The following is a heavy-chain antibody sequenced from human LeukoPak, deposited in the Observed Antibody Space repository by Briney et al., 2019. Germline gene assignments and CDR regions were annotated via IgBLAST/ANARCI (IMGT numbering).Heavy chain of an antibody. V-gene: IGHV3-48*01. CDR2: IGAAGSTI. J-gene: IGHJ4*02. Sequence: GGSLRLSCAASGFTFSSYSMNWVRQAPGKGLEWVSYIGAAGSTIYYADSVKGRFTISRDNAKNSLFLQVNSLRAEDTAVYYCARDSSTYAGPPDYWGQGTLVTLSS. CDR1: GFTFSSYS. CDR3: ARDSSTYAGPPDY. D-gene: IGHD2-2*01.